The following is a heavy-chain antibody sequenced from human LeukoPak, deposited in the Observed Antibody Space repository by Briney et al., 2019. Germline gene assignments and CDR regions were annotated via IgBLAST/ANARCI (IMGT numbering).Heavy chain of an antibody. CDR2: IYYSGST. Sequence: LRLSCAASGFTFSDYSMNWVRQHPGKGLEWIGYIYYSGSTYYNPSLKSRVTISVDTSKNQFSLKLSSVTAADTAVYYCAREGYYDSSGYRKLDAFDIWGQGTMVTVSS. V-gene: IGHV4-31*02. CDR3: AREGYYDSSGYRKLDAFDI. J-gene: IGHJ3*02. CDR1: GFTFSDYS. D-gene: IGHD3-22*01.